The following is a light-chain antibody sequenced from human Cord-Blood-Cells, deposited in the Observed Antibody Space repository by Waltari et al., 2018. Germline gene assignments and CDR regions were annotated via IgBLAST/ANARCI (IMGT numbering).Light chain of an antibody. CDR1: QSVLYSSNNKNY. V-gene: IGKV4-1*01. J-gene: IGKJ4*01. CDR2: WAS. Sequence: DIVMTQSPDSLAVSLGARATLNCQSSQSVLYSSNNKNYLAWYQQKPGQPPKLLIYWASTRESGVPDRFSGSGSGTDFTLTISSLQAEDVAVYYCQQYYSTPLTFGGGTKVEIK. CDR3: QQYYSTPLT.